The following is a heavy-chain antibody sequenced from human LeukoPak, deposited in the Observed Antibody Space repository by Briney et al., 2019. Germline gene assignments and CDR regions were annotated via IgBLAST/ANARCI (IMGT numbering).Heavy chain of an antibody. D-gene: IGHD3-3*01. CDR3: ARLWSSFDGFDI. CDR1: GGSVSDSNYY. Sequence: SETLSLTCTVSGGSVSDSNYYWGWIRQPPGKAPEGIGIIYYSGITHYNPSLKGRVTLSVDTSKNQFSLKLSSVTAADTAVHYCARLWSSFDGFDIWGQGTMVTVSS. J-gene: IGHJ3*02. V-gene: IGHV4-39*01. CDR2: IYYSGIT.